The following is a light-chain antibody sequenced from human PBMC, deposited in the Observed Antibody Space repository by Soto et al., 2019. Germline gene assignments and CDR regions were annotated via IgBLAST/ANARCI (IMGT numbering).Light chain of an antibody. Sequence: QAVVTQPPSVSGAPGQRVTISCTGSSSNIGAGHDVHWYQQLPGTAPKLLIYGNGNRPSGVPDRFSGSKSGTSASLAITGLQADDEADYYCQSYDSSLSGSEVFGTGTKVTVL. V-gene: IGLV1-40*01. CDR2: GNG. CDR1: SSNIGAGHD. CDR3: QSYDSSLSGSEV. J-gene: IGLJ1*01.